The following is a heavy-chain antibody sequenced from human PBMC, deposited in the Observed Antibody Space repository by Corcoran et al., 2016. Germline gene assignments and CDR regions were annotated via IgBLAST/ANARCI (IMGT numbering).Heavy chain of an antibody. J-gene: IGHJ6*02. V-gene: IGHV1-69*01. CDR1: GGTFSSYA. CDR2: IIPIFGTA. CDR3: ARLQVSSGSYYPGGMDV. Sequence: QVQLVQSGAEVKKPGSSVKVSCKASGGTFSSYAISWVRQAPGQGLEWMGGIIPIFGTANYAQKFQGRVTITADESTSTAYMELSSLRSEDTAVDYCARLQVSSGSYYPGGMDVWGQGTTVTVSS. D-gene: IGHD3-10*01.